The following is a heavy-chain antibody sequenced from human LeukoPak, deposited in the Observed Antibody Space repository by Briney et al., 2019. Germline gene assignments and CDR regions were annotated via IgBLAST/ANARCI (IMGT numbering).Heavy chain of an antibody. D-gene: IGHD3-16*01. CDR2: ISGSGGST. J-gene: IGHJ3*02. Sequence: GGTLRLSCAASGFTFSSYGMSWVRQAPGKGLEWVSAISGSGGSTYYADSVKGRFTISRDNSKNTLYLQMNSLRAEDTAVYYCANALSEIDAFDIWGQGTMVTVSS. CDR3: ANALSEIDAFDI. CDR1: GFTFSSYG. V-gene: IGHV3-23*01.